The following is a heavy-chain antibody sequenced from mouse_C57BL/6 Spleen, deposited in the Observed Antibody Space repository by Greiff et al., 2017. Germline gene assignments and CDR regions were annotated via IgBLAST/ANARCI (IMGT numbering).Heavy chain of an antibody. J-gene: IGHJ2*01. D-gene: IGHD1-1*01. Sequence: EVQLQQSGPVLVKPGASVKMSCKASGYTFTDYYMNWVKQSHGKSLEWIGVINPYNGGTSYNQKFKGKATLTVDKSSSTAYMELNSLTSEDSAVYYCARTLITTVVATGFDYWGQGTTLTVSS. CDR3: ARTLITTVVATGFDY. CDR2: INPYNGGT. V-gene: IGHV1-19*01. CDR1: GYTFTDYY.